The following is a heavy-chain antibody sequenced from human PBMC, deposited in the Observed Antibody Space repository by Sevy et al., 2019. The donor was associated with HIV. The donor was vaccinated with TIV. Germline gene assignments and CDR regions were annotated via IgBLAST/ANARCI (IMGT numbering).Heavy chain of an antibody. CDR1: GFTFSSYA. V-gene: IGHV3-23*01. CDR2: ISYHGVGT. Sequence: GGSLRLSCAASGFTFSSYAMSWVRQAPGKGPEWISGISYHGVGTYYVDSVKGRFTISRDNSKNSLYLQMNSLRVEDTATYYCARGKILVWEQPPPFDCWGHGTLVTVSS. D-gene: IGHD1-26*01. CDR3: ARGKILVWEQPPPFDC. J-gene: IGHJ4*01.